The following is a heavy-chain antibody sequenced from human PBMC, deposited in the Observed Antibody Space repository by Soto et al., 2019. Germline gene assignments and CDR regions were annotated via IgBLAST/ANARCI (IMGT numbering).Heavy chain of an antibody. CDR3: ARDYSSGWYTNWFDP. V-gene: IGHV4-59*01. J-gene: IGHJ5*02. Sequence: SETLSLTCSISGGSISGYHWNWIRQPPGKGLEWIGYIYYSGSTNYNPSLKSRVTISVDTSKNQFSLKLSSVTAADTAVYYCARDYSSGWYTNWFDPWGQGTLVTVSS. CDR1: GGSISGYH. CDR2: IYYSGST. D-gene: IGHD6-19*01.